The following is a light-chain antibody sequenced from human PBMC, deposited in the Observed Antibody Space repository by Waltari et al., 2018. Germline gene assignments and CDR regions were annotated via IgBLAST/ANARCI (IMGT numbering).Light chain of an antibody. CDR2: NNG. CDR1: SSNIGPYY. Sequence: QSVLTQPPSASGTPGQRVTLSCSGSSSNIGPYYVYWYQLLPGTAPKLLLFNNGQRPSGVPDRFSASESGTSASLAISGLRSEDEADYYCAAWDDSLSGVIFGGGTKLTVL. V-gene: IGLV1-47*01. CDR3: AAWDDSLSGVI. J-gene: IGLJ2*01.